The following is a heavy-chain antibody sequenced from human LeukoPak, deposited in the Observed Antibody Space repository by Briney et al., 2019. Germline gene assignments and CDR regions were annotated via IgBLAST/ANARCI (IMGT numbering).Heavy chain of an antibody. J-gene: IGHJ4*02. CDR3: AKRGDYGDYYFDY. V-gene: IGHV3-23*01. Sequence: PGGSLRLSCATSGFTFSSYAMSWVRQTPGKGLEWVSAISGSGGSTYYADSVKGRFTISRDNSKNTLYLQMNSLRAEDTAVYYCAKRGDYGDYYFDYWGQGTLVTVSS. CDR1: GFTFSSYA. D-gene: IGHD4-17*01. CDR2: ISGSGGST.